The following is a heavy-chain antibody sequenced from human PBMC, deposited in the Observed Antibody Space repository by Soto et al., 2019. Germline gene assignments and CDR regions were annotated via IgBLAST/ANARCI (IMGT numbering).Heavy chain of an antibody. CDR2: TYYSGST. J-gene: IGHJ5*02. CDR1: GASISSYY. Sequence: TSETLSLTCTVSGASISSYYWSWIRQPPGKGLEWIGFTYYSGSTNYNPSLKSRVTMSVDTSKNQFSLKLNSVTAADTAVYYCARTYCSGGSCYPGGIWFDPWGQGTLVTVSS. V-gene: IGHV4-59*01. CDR3: ARTYCSGGSCYPGGIWFDP. D-gene: IGHD2-15*01.